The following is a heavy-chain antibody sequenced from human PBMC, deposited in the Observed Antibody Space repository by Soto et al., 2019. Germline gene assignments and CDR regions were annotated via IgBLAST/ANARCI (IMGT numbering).Heavy chain of an antibody. CDR1: GGSISSYY. D-gene: IGHD2-2*01. CDR2: IYYSGST. J-gene: IGHJ4*02. V-gene: IGHV4-59*01. CDR3: ARSADDQYCSSTICNLFDY. Sequence: SKTLSLTCTVSGGSISSYYWSWIRQPPGKGLEWIGYIYYSGSTNYNPSLKSRVTISVDTSKNQFSLKLSSVTAADTAVYYCARSADDQYCSSTICNLFDYWGQGTLVTVSS.